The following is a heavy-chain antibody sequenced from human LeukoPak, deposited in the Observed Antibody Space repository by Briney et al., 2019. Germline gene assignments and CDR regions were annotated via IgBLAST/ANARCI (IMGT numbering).Heavy chain of an antibody. CDR2: IYTSGST. CDR1: GGSISSYY. V-gene: IGHV4-4*07. Sequence: SATLSLTCIVSGGSISSYYWSWIRQHAGKGLEWIGRIYTSGSTNYNPSLKSRVTISVDKSKNQFSLKLSSVTAADTAVYYCVRDYYESSGYYGRGGYYYMDVWGKGTTVTVSS. D-gene: IGHD3-22*01. CDR3: VRDYYESSGYYGRGGYYYMDV. J-gene: IGHJ6*03.